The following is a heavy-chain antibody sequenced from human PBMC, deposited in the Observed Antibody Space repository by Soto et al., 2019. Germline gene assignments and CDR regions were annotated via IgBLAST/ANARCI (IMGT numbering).Heavy chain of an antibody. J-gene: IGHJ4*02. Sequence: GESLKISCRCSGYTFSNFWIAWVRHLPGKGLEWMGIIYPGDHETRYSPSFHGKVTISADKSINTAYLQWSSLEASDSAFYYCARSPRSSPYFDYWGQGALVIVSS. CDR1: GYTFSNFW. CDR3: ARSPRSSPYFDY. D-gene: IGHD6-13*01. CDR2: IYPGDHET. V-gene: IGHV5-51*01.